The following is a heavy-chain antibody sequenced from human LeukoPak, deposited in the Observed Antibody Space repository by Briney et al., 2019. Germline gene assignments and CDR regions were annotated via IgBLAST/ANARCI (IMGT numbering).Heavy chain of an antibody. J-gene: IGHJ4*02. CDR3: ARAMTTVYFYYFDY. D-gene: IGHD4-17*01. V-gene: IGHV4-39*07. CDR1: GDSISSSSYY. CDR2: IYYSGST. Sequence: PSETLSLTCTVSGDSISSSSYYWGWIRQPPGKGLEWIGSIYYSGSTYYNPSLKSRVTISVDTSKNQFSLKLSSVTAADTAVYYCARAMTTVYFYYFDYWGQGTLVTVSS.